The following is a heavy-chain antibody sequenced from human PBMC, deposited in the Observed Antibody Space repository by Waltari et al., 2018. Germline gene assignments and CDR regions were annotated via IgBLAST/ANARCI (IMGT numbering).Heavy chain of an antibody. CDR3: ARGKGVIAVAGNDY. CDR1: GYTFTSYD. CDR2: MNPNSCNT. J-gene: IGHJ4*02. V-gene: IGHV1-8*03. D-gene: IGHD6-19*01. Sequence: QVQLVQSGAEVKKPGASVKVSCKASGYTFTSYDINWVRQATGQGLEWMGWMNPNSCNTGYAQKFQGRVTITRNTSISTAYMELSSLRSEDTAVYYCARGKGVIAVAGNDYWGQGTLVTVSS.